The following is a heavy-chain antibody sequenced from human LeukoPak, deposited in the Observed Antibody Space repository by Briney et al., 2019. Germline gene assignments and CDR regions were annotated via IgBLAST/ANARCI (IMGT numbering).Heavy chain of an antibody. V-gene: IGHV4-34*01. CDR1: GGSFSGYY. CDR2: INHSGST. D-gene: IGHD6-13*01. CDR3: ARAPRKQLPTYGMDV. Sequence: SEALSLTCAVYGGSFSGYYWSWLRQPPGKGLEWIGEINHSGSTSYNPSLKSRVTISVDTSKNQFSLKLSAVTAADTAVYYCARAPRKQLPTYGMDVWGQGTTVTVSS. J-gene: IGHJ6*02.